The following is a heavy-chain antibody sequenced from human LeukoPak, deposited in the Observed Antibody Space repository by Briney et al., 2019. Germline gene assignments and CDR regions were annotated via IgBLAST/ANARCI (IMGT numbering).Heavy chain of an antibody. Sequence: EASVKVSCKASGYTFTGYYFHWVRQAPGQGLEWMGWINPNTAVTNYAQKFLGGVTLTWDTSISTAYMELNRLTSDDTAVYYCATSAGDYRAGHYYYMGVWGKGTSVTVSS. CDR2: INPNTAVT. CDR3: ATSAGDYRAGHYYYMGV. CDR1: GYTFTGYY. J-gene: IGHJ6*03. V-gene: IGHV1-2*02. D-gene: IGHD4-11*01.